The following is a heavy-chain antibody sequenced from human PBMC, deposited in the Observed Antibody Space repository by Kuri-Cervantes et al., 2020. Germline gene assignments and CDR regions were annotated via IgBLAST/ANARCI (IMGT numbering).Heavy chain of an antibody. Sequence: LSLTCTVSGGSISSGSYYWSWIRQAPGKGLEWVSYISSSGSTIYYTDSVKGRFTISRDNSKNTLYLQMNSLRVEDTAVYYCAPGSSLYPLFRWGQGTLVTVSS. CDR1: GGSISSGSYY. D-gene: IGHD6-13*01. J-gene: IGHJ4*02. CDR2: ISSSGSTI. CDR3: APGSSLYPLFR. V-gene: IGHV3-11*04.